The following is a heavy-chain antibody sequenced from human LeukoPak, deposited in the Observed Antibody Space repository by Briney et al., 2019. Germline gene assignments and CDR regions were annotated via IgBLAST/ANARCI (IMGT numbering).Heavy chain of an antibody. CDR2: ISGSGGST. J-gene: IGHJ4*02. CDR3: AKVRSPRSGYYSRGY. Sequence: TGGSLRLSCAASGFTFSSYAMSWVRQAPGKGLEWVSAISGSGGSTYYADSVKGRFTISRDNSKNTLYLQMNSLRAEDTAVYYCAKVRSPRSGYYSRGYWGQGTLVTVSS. CDR1: GFTFSSYA. V-gene: IGHV3-23*01. D-gene: IGHD3-22*01.